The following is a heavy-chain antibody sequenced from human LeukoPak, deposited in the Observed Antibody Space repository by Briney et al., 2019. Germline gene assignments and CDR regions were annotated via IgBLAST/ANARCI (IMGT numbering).Heavy chain of an antibody. D-gene: IGHD1-14*01. CDR3: AGRPEN. Sequence: GGSLRLSCAASGFTFSSYSMNWVRQAPGKGLEWVSSISISGTYLYYADPVKGRFTISRDNAKNSLYLQMSSLRAEDTAVYYCAGRPENWGQGTLVTVSS. J-gene: IGHJ4*02. CDR1: GFTFSSYS. CDR2: ISISGTYL. V-gene: IGHV3-21*01.